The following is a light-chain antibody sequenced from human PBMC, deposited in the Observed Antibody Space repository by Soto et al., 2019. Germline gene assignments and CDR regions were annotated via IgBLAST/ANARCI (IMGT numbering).Light chain of an antibody. CDR1: SSNIRSNT. J-gene: IGLJ1*01. Sequence: QSVLTQPPSASGTPGQRVTISCSGSSSNIRSNTVNWYQQLPGTAPELLIYSNNQRPSGVPDRFSGSKSGTSASLAISGLQSEDEADYYCAAWDDSLNGYVFGTGTKVTVL. CDR2: SNN. V-gene: IGLV1-44*01. CDR3: AAWDDSLNGYV.